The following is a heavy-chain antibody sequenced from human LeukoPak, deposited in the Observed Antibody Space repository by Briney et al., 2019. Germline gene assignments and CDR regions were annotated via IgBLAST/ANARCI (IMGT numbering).Heavy chain of an antibody. V-gene: IGHV2-5*02. CDR2: IYWDDDK. J-gene: IGHJ4*02. CDR3: AHINTQRSVDY. CDR1: GFSLSTSGVG. D-gene: IGHD6-25*01. Sequence: SGPTLVHPTQALTLTCTFSGFSLSTSGVGVGWIRQPPVKALEWLALIYWDDDKRYSPSLESRLTITKDTSKNQVVLTMTNMDPVDTATYYCAHINTQRSVDYWGQGTLVTVSS.